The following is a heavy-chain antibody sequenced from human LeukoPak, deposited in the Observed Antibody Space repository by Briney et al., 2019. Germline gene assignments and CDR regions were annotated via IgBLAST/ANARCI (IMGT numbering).Heavy chain of an antibody. J-gene: IGHJ5*02. Sequence: GSLRLSCAASGFTFSSYSMNWVRQAPGKGLEWVSSISSSSSYIYYADSVKGRFTISRDNAKNSLYLQMNSLRAEDTAVYYCASDTVTGTKIYNWFDPWGQGTLVTVSS. CDR1: GFTFSSYS. CDR2: ISSSSSYI. D-gene: IGHD4-17*01. V-gene: IGHV3-21*01. CDR3: ASDTVTGTKIYNWFDP.